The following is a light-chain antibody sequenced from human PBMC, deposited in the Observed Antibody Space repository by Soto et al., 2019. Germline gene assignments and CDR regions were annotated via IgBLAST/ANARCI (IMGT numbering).Light chain of an antibody. J-gene: IGKJ4*01. CDR2: GAS. V-gene: IGKV3-15*01. CDR3: QQYNNWPPVT. Sequence: EIVMPQSPATLSVSPGASAPLSCRASQSVSSNLAWYQQKPGQAPRLLIYGASTRATGIPARFSGSGSGTEFTLTIRSLQSEDLAVYYCQQYNNWPPVTVGGGTKVDIK. CDR1: QSVSSN.